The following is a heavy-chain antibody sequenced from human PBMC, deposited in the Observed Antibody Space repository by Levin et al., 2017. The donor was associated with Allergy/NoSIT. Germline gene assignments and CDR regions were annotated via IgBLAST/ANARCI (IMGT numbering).Heavy chain of an antibody. CDR3: AKDRASDYYGSGSRWFDP. D-gene: IGHD3-10*01. J-gene: IGHJ5*02. Sequence: PGESLKISCAASGFTFKNYAMDWVRQGPGKGLEWVSGISGSGGSTWYADSVRGRFTISRDNSKNTFYLQMNSLRAEDTAVYFCAKDRASDYYGSGSRWFDPWGQGTLVIVSS. V-gene: IGHV3-23*01. CDR2: ISGSGGST. CDR1: GFTFKNYA.